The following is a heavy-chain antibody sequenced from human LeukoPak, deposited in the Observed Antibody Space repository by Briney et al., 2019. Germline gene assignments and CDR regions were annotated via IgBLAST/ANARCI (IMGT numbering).Heavy chain of an antibody. CDR3: ARGALSSSTSRTPRDY. D-gene: IGHD2-2*01. V-gene: IGHV4-59*12. Sequence: SETLSLTCTVSGGSISSYYWSWIRQPPGKGLEWIGYIYYSGSTNYNPSLKSRVTISVDTSKNQFSLRLSSVTAADTAVYYCARGALSSSTSRTPRDYWGQGTLVTVSS. CDR1: GGSISSYY. CDR2: IYYSGST. J-gene: IGHJ4*02.